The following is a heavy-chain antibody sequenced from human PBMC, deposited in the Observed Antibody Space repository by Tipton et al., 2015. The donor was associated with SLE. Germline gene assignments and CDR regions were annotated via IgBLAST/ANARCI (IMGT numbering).Heavy chain of an antibody. CDR1: GGSISSKHYY. V-gene: IGHV4-39*07. J-gene: IGHJ3*02. D-gene: IGHD3-10*01. CDR3: ARDYYGSGFDAFDI. Sequence: LRLSCTVSGGSISSKHYYWGWIRQPPGKGLEWIGSIHYSGSTYDNPSFKSRVTISVDTSKNQFSLKLSPVTAADTAVYYCARDYYGSGFDAFDIWGQGTMVTVSS. CDR2: IHYSGST.